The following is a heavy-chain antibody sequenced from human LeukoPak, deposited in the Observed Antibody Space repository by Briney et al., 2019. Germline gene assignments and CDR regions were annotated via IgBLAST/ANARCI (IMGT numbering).Heavy chain of an antibody. CDR2: MNSNSGNT. Sequence: ASVKVSCKASGYTFTSYDMNWVRQATGQGLEWMGWMNSNSGNTGYAQKFQGRVTITRNTSISTAYMELSSLRSEDTAVYYCARGSGTTLDPWGQGTLVTVSS. D-gene: IGHD1-7*01. J-gene: IGHJ5*02. V-gene: IGHV1-8*03. CDR1: GYTFTSYD. CDR3: ARGSGTTLDP.